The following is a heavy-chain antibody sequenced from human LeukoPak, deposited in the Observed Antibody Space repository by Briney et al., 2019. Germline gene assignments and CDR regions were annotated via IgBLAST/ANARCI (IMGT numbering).Heavy chain of an antibody. CDR1: GFTVSTYS. CDR2: ISGLSGST. D-gene: IGHD6-13*01. Sequence: GGSLRLSCAASGFTVSTYSMSWVRQAAGKWLEWLSGISGLSGSTYYADSVKGRFTASRDNSKSTLYLQMNSLRAEDTAVYYCAKASQGYTSSSYAYWGQGTLVTVSS. J-gene: IGHJ4*02. CDR3: AKASQGYTSSSYAY. V-gene: IGHV3-23*01.